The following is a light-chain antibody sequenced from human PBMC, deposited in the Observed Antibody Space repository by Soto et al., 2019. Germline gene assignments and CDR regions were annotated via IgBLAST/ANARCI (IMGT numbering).Light chain of an antibody. CDR3: MQDLHSRT. Sequence: EIVMTQSPPSLPVTPGEPASISCRSSQSLLYSNGYNYLDWYLQKPAQSPQLLIYLGSTRASGVPDRCSGSGLGTDFILKSSRVEAADVGVYYGMQDLHSRTFGQGTKVEIK. CDR1: QSLLYSNGYNY. V-gene: IGKV2-28*01. J-gene: IGKJ1*01. CDR2: LGS.